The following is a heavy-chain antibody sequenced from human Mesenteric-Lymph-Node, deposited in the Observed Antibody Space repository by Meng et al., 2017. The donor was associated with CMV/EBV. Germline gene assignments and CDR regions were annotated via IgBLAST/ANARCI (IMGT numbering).Heavy chain of an antibody. V-gene: IGHV1-46*01. CDR3: ARDPPGRPDCSSTSCYHEDPYGMDV. CDR1: GYTFTSYY. J-gene: IGHJ6*02. Sequence: ASVKVSCKASGYTFTSYYMHWVRQAPGQGLEWMGIINPSGGSTSYAQKFQGRVTMTRDTSTSTVYMELSSLRSDDTAVYYCARDPPGRPDCSSTSCYHEDPYGMDVWGQGTTVTVSS. CDR2: INPSGGST. D-gene: IGHD2-2*01.